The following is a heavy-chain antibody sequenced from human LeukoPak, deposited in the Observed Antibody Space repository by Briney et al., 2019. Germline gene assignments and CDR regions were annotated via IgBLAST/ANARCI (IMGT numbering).Heavy chain of an antibody. Sequence: GGSLRLSCAASGFTFSNAWMSWVRQAPGKGLEWVGRIKSKTDGGTTDYAAPVKGRFTISRDDSKNTLYLQMNSLKTEDTAVYYCTTVRTYYYGSGSYFPHRTNYFDYWGQGTLVTVSS. CDR2: IKSKTDGGTT. V-gene: IGHV3-15*01. CDR3: TTVRTYYYGSGSYFPHRTNYFDY. CDR1: GFTFSNAW. J-gene: IGHJ4*02. D-gene: IGHD3-10*01.